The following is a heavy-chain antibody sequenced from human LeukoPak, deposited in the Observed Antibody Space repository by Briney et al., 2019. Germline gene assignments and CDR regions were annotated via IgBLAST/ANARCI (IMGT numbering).Heavy chain of an antibody. J-gene: IGHJ3*02. CDR3: AKDLGYGDYLIYAFDI. CDR2: ISYDGSNK. V-gene: IGHV3-30*18. Sequence: GGSLRLSCAASGFTFSSYGMHWVRQAPGKGLEWVAVISYDGSNKYYADSVKGRFTISRDNSKNTLYLQMNSLRAEDTAVYYCAKDLGYGDYLIYAFDIWGQGTMVTVSS. CDR1: GFTFSSYG. D-gene: IGHD4-17*01.